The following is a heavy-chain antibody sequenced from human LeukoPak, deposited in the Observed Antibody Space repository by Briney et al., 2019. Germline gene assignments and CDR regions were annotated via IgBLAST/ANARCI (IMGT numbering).Heavy chain of an antibody. D-gene: IGHD6-19*01. CDR3: ARHQGSGHFDF. J-gene: IGHJ3*01. CDR2: IYYSGST. Sequence: SETLSLTCSVSGGSISSFFWSWIRQPPGEGLEWIGHIYYSGSTSYNPSLKSRVTISIDTSKNQLSLKLSSVTAADTAVYYCARHQGSGHFDFWGQGTMVTVSS. CDR1: GGSISSFF. V-gene: IGHV4-59*01.